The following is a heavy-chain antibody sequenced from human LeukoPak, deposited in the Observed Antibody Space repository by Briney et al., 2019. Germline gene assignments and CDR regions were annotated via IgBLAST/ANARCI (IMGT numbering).Heavy chain of an antibody. CDR2: ISAHNDNT. CDR3: ARDTYYDFWSRYYTSGEDKIFDY. D-gene: IGHD3-3*01. J-gene: IGHJ4*02. V-gene: IGHV1-18*01. CDR1: GYTFTSYG. Sequence: GASVKVSXKASGYTFTSYGISWVRQAPGQGLEWMGWISAHNDNTNYAQKLQGRVTMTTDTSTSTAYMELRSLRSDGTAVYYCARDTYYDFWSRYYTSGEDKIFDYWGQGTLVTVSS.